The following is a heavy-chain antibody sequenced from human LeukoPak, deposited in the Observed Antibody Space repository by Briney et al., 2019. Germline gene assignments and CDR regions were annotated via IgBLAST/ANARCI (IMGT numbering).Heavy chain of an antibody. D-gene: IGHD5-18*01. V-gene: IGHV4-4*02. CDR1: GGSISSSTW. J-gene: IGHJ4*02. CDR3: ASVHTAMVTFDY. Sequence: SEPLSLTCAVSGGSISSSTWWSWVRQPPGRGLEWIGEIYHSGSTNYNPSLKSRLTISVDKSKNQFSLKLTSVTAADTAVYYCASVHTAMVTFDYWGQGTLVTVSS. CDR2: IYHSGST.